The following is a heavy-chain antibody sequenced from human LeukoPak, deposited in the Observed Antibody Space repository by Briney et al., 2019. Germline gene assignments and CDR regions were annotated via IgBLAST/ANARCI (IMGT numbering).Heavy chain of an antibody. CDR3: AKSRPGPYFDY. CDR1: GFTFSIYD. J-gene: IGHJ4*02. V-gene: IGHV3-23*01. D-gene: IGHD3-10*01. Sequence: PGGSLRLSCAASGFTFSIYDMSWARQAPGKGLEWVSGISDTGGSTYYADSVKGRFTFSRDNSKNTMYLQMNSLRAEDTAVYYCAKSRPGPYFDYWGQGTLVTVSS. CDR2: ISDTGGST.